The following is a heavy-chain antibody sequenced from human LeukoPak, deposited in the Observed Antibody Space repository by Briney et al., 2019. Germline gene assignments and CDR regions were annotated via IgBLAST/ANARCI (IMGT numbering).Heavy chain of an antibody. Sequence: ASVKVSCKASGYTFTGYYMHWVRQAPGQGLEWMGWINPNSGGTNYAQKFQGRVTMTRDTSISTAYMELSRLRSDDTAVYYCAREGYDILTGYYYYYGMDVWGQGTTVTVSS. V-gene: IGHV1-2*02. J-gene: IGHJ6*02. CDR1: GYTFTGYY. D-gene: IGHD3-9*01. CDR3: AREGYDILTGYYYYYGMDV. CDR2: INPNSGGT.